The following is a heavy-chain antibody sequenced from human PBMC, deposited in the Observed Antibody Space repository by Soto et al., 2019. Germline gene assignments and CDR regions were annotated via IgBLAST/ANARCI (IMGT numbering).Heavy chain of an antibody. J-gene: IGHJ4*02. CDR3: VREDILGVRSFDY. CDR1: GFTFSGYS. Sequence: GGSLRLSCAASGFTFSGYSVNWVRQAPGKGLEWISYISSGSKTIYYADSVKGRFIVSRDNAKNSQYLQMNSLRDEDTAVYYCVREDILGVRSFDYWGQGTLVTVSS. CDR2: ISSGSKTI. V-gene: IGHV3-48*02. D-gene: IGHD3-9*01.